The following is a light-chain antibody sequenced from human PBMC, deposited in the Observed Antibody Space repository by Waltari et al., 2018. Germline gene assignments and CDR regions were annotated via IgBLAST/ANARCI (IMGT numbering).Light chain of an antibody. CDR2: FAS. J-gene: IGKJ5*01. CDR1: QGINNW. Sequence: DIQMTQSPSSVSASVGDSVTITCRASQGINNWLAWYQQKPGKAPKLLIYFASSLQSGVPSRFSGSGSGTDFTLTISSLQPEDFATYYCQQADSFPVTFGQGTRLEIK. CDR3: QQADSFPVT. V-gene: IGKV1-12*01.